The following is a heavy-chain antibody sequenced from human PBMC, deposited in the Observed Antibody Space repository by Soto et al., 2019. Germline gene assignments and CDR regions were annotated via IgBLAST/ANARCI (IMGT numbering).Heavy chain of an antibody. CDR2: IKQDGSEK. CDR1: GFTFSSYW. CDR3: ARESFEAAAVPWYFDY. Sequence: EVQLVESGGGLVQPGGSLRLSCAASGFTFSSYWMSWVRQAPGKGLEWVANIKQDGSEKYYVDSVKGRFTISRDSAKNSLYLQMNSLRAEDTAVYYCARESFEAAAVPWYFDYWGQGTLVTVSS. D-gene: IGHD6-13*01. J-gene: IGHJ4*02. V-gene: IGHV3-7*01.